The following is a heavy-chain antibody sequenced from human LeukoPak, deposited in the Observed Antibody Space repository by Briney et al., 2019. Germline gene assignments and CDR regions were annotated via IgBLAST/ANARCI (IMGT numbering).Heavy chain of an antibody. Sequence: ASVKVSCKTSGYTFTNYGISWVRQAPGQGLEWMGWINPNSGGTNYAQKFQGRVTMTRDTSISTAYMELSRLRSDDTAVYYCARAQYYDSSGYRDYYYYYMDVWGKGTTVTVSS. CDR3: ARAQYYDSSGYRDYYYYYMDV. CDR1: GYTFTNYG. D-gene: IGHD3-22*01. V-gene: IGHV1-2*02. CDR2: INPNSGGT. J-gene: IGHJ6*03.